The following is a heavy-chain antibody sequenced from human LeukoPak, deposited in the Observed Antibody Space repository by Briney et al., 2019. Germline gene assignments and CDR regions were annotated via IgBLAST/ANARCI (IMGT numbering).Heavy chain of an antibody. CDR1: GFTFDDYA. CDR3: AKDIGTTGTAPAFDI. J-gene: IGHJ3*02. Sequence: PGRSLRLSCAASGFTFDDYAMHWVRQAPGKGLEWVSGISWNSGSIGYADSVKGRFTISRDNAKNSLYLRMNSLRAEDTALYYCAKDIGTTGTAPAFDIWGQGTMVTVSS. V-gene: IGHV3-9*01. CDR2: ISWNSGSI. D-gene: IGHD1-1*01.